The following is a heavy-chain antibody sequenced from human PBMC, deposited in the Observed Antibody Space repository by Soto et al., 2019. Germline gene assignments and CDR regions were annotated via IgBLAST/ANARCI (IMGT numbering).Heavy chain of an antibody. V-gene: IGHV4-39*01. Sequence: SETLSLTCTVSGGSISSSSYYWGWIRQPPGKGLEWIGSIYYSGSTYYNPSLKSRVTISVDTSKNQFSLKLSSVTAADTAVYYCARQGGWLQSNSYYGMDVWGQGTTVTVSS. J-gene: IGHJ6*02. CDR2: IYYSGST. CDR3: ARQGGWLQSNSYYGMDV. CDR1: GGSISSSSYY. D-gene: IGHD5-12*01.